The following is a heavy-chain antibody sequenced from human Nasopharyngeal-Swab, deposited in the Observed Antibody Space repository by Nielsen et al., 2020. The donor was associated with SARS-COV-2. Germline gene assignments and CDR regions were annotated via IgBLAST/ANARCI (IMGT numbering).Heavy chain of an antibody. V-gene: IGHV3-21*01. CDR2: ISSSSSYI. Sequence: GGSLRLSCAASGFTFSSYSMNWIHQAPGKGLEWVSSISSSSSYIYYADSVKGRFTISRDNAKNSLYLQMNSLRAEDTAVYYCARPPLYYYDSSGPWYFDLWGRGTLVTVSS. CDR1: GFTFSSYS. J-gene: IGHJ2*01. D-gene: IGHD3-22*01. CDR3: ARPPLYYYDSSGPWYFDL.